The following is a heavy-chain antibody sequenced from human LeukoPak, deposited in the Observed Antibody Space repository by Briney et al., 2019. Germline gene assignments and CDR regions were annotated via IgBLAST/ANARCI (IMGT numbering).Heavy chain of an antibody. D-gene: IGHD6-6*01. CDR1: GDSITNSNFC. CDR2: IYYSGIT. J-gene: IGHJ5*02. Sequence: SETLSLTCTVSGDSITNSNFCWGWVRQPPGRGLEWIGSIYYSGITYSRPSLKSRVTLTVDTSKNQFSLKLNSVTAADTAVYYCARHVYTRREIRGFDPWGQGTLVTVSS. CDR3: ARHVYTRREIRGFDP. V-gene: IGHV4-39*01.